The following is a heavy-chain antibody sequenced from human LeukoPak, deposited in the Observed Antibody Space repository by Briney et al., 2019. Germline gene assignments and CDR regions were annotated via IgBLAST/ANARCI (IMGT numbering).Heavy chain of an antibody. D-gene: IGHD3-10*01. V-gene: IGHV3-11*04. Sequence: GGSLRLSCAASGFTFSDYYMSWIRQAPGKGLEWVSYISSSGSTIYYADSVKGRFTISRDNAKNSLYLQMNSLRAEDMAVYYCARVHGDRYYYGSGSTIDYWGQGTLVTVSS. CDR3: ARVHGDRYYYGSGSTIDY. J-gene: IGHJ4*02. CDR1: GFTFSDYY. CDR2: ISSSGSTI.